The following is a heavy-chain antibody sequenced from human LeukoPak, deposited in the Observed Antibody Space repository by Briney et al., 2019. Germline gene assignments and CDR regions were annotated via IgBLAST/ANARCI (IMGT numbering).Heavy chain of an antibody. CDR1: GFTFSNYD. D-gene: IGHD6-13*01. CDR3: ASSPAYSSSWYAIDN. Sequence: GGSLRLSCAASGFTFSNYDMHWVRQAAGKGLEGGSGIGTAGDTYYPGSVKGRFTISRENAKNSLYLHMNSLSAGDTAVYYCASSPAYSSSWYAIDNWGQGTLVTVSS. V-gene: IGHV3-13*01. CDR2: IGTAGDT. J-gene: IGHJ4*02.